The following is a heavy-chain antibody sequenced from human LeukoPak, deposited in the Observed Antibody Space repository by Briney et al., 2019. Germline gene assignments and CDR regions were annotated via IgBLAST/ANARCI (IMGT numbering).Heavy chain of an antibody. CDR3: ARALNWGYNY. J-gene: IGHJ4*02. V-gene: IGHV3-23*01. CDR2: ISGSGGST. D-gene: IGHD7-27*01. Sequence: GASLRLSCAASGFTFSSYAISWVRQAPGKGLEWVSAISGSGGSTYYADSVKGRFTISRDNSKNTLYLQMNSLRAEDTAVYYCARALNWGYNYWGQGTLVTVSS. CDR1: GFTFSSYA.